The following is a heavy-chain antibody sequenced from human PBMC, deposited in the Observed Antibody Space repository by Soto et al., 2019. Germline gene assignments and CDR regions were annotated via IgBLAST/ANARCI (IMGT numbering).Heavy chain of an antibody. CDR1: VFTFSSYE. V-gene: IGHV3-48*03. J-gene: IGHJ3*02. CDR2: ISSSGSTI. Sequence: HPWWSLRLSCSASVFTFSSYEMNWLRQAPGKGLEWVSYISSSGSTIYYADSVKGRFTISRDNAKNSLYLQMNSLRAEDTAVYYCARDVHTYYYDSSGYWRDAFDIWGQGTMVTVSS. D-gene: IGHD3-22*01. CDR3: ARDVHTYYYDSSGYWRDAFDI.